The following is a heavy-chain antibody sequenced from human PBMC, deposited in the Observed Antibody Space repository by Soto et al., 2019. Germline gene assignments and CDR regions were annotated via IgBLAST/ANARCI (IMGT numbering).Heavy chain of an antibody. CDR1: GGSFSGYY. Sequence: QVQLQQWGAGLLKPSETLSLTCAVYGGSFSGYYWSWIRQPPGKGLEWIGEINHSGSTNYNPSLKSRVTISVDTSKNQFSLKLSSVTAADTAVYYCARGAVPAAMAKYYYYYYMDVWGKGTTVTVSS. CDR3: ARGAVPAAMAKYYYYYYMDV. J-gene: IGHJ6*03. CDR2: INHSGST. D-gene: IGHD2-2*01. V-gene: IGHV4-34*01.